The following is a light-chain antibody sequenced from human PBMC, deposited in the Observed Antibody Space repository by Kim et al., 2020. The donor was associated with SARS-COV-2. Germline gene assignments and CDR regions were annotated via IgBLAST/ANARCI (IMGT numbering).Light chain of an antibody. J-gene: IGLJ2*01. CDR3: NSRDNHDYVV. V-gene: IGLV3-19*01. Sequence: SSELTQDPAVSVALGQTVRITCQGDSLRSYYATWYQQKPGQAPIPVIYGKNNRPSGIPDRFSGSSSGNTASLTITGTQAGDEADYYCNSRDNHDYVVFGG. CDR1: SLRSYY. CDR2: GKN.